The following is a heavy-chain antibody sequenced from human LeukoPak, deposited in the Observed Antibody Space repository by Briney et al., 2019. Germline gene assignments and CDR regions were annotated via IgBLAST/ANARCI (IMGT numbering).Heavy chain of an antibody. J-gene: IGHJ4*02. V-gene: IGHV3-74*01. CDR2: INSDGSST. CDR1: GFTFSSYW. Sequence: PGGSLRLSCAASGFTFSSYWMHWVRQAPGKGLVLASRINSDGSSTSYADSVKGRFTISRDNAKNTLYLQMNSLRAEDTAVYYCARGYYYDSSGYFAGVCWGQGTLVTVSS. CDR3: ARGYYYDSSGYFAGVC. D-gene: IGHD3-22*01.